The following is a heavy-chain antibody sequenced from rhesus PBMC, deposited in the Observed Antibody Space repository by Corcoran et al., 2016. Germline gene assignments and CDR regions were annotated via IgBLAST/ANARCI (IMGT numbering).Heavy chain of an antibody. D-gene: IGHD3-3*01. V-gene: IGHV1-198*02. CDR2: IIPFVGIT. CDR1: GFTFGSYA. J-gene: IGHJ6*01. CDR3: ARSLPVLQFLDWLLSYGLDS. Sequence: QVQLVQSGAEVKKPGASVKVSCKASGFTFGSYAITWVRPAPGPVLGWMGVIIPFVGITNDDRKFQGRVTITAETSTSTAYMELSSLRSEDTAVYYCARSLPVLQFLDWLLSYGLDSWGQGVVVTVSS.